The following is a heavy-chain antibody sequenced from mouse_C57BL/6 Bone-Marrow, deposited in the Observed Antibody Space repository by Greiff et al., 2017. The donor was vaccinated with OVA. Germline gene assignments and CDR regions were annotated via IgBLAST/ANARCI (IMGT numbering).Heavy chain of an antibody. CDR1: GYAFSSSW. V-gene: IGHV1-82*01. CDR2: IYPGDGGT. CDR3: ARGSYYYGSSYVAY. J-gene: IGHJ3*01. D-gene: IGHD1-1*01. Sequence: VQLQQSGPELVKPGASVKISCKASGYAFSSSWMNWVKQRPGKGLEWIGRIYPGDGGTNYNGKFKGKATLTADKSSSTAYMQRSSLTSDDSAVYFCARGSYYYGSSYVAYWGQGTLVTVSA.